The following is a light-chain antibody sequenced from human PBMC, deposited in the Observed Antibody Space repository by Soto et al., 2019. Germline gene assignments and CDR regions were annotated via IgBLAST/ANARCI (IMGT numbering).Light chain of an antibody. CDR2: DTS. J-gene: IGKJ1*01. CDR3: QHRSNSPPTLT. V-gene: IGKV3-11*01. CDR1: QRIGTY. Sequence: EIVLTQSPATLSLSPGDRATLSCRASQRIGTYLAWYQQKAGQAPSLLIYDTSNRATGIPTRFSGSGSGTDFTLTISGLEPEDFAVYFCQHRSNSPPTLTFGQGTKVEIK.